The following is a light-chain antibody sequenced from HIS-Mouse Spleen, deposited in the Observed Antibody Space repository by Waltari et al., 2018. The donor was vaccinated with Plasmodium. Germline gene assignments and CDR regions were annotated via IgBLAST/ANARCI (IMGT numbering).Light chain of an antibody. Sequence: SYELTQPPSVSVSPGQTARITCSGDELPKKYAYWYQQKSGQAPVLVIYEDSKRPSGIPERFPGSSSGTMATLTISGAQVEDEADYYCYSTDSSGNHRVFGGGTKLTVL. CDR1: ELPKKY. J-gene: IGLJ3*02. CDR2: EDS. V-gene: IGLV3-10*01. CDR3: YSTDSSGNHRV.